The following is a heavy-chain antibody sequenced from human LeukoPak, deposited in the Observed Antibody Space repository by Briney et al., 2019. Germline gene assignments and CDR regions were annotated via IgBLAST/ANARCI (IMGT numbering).Heavy chain of an antibody. V-gene: IGHV4-59*01. Sequence: SETLSLTCTVSGGSISSYDWSWIRQPPGQGLEWIGYIYYSGSTDYNPSLKSRVTISVDTSKKQFSLKLSSVTAADTAVYYCARKRGIAAPFDPWGQGTLVTVSS. D-gene: IGHD6-6*01. CDR3: ARKRGIAAPFDP. J-gene: IGHJ5*02. CDR1: GGSISSYD. CDR2: IYYSGST.